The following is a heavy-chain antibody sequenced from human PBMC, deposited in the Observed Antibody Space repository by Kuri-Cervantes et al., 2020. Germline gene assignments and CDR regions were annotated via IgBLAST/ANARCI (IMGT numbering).Heavy chain of an antibody. Sequence: ETLSLTCAASGFTFSSYAMSWVRQAPGKGLEWVSAISGSGGSTYYADSVKGRFTISRDNAKNSLYLQMNSLRAEDTAVYYCARDSRGAVAAGGMDVWGQGTTVTVSS. CDR3: ARDSRGAVAAGGMDV. V-gene: IGHV3-23*01. CDR2: ISGSGGST. CDR1: GFTFSSYA. D-gene: IGHD6-19*01. J-gene: IGHJ6*02.